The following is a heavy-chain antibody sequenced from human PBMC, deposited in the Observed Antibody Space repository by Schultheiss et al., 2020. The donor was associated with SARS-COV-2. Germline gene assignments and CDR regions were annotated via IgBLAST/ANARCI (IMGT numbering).Heavy chain of an antibody. J-gene: IGHJ4*02. Sequence: LRLSCTVSGGSISSGGYYWSWIRQHPGKGLEWIGYIYHSGTTYYNPSLKSRITISVDRSKNQFSLKLSSVTAADTAVYYCTSRVVTLDYWGQGTLVTVSS. CDR1: GGSISSGGYY. CDR3: TSRVVTLDY. V-gene: IGHV4-30-2*01. D-gene: IGHD4-23*01. CDR2: IYHSGTT.